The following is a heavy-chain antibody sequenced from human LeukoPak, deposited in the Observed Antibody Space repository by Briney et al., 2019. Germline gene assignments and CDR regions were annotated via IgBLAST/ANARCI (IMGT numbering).Heavy chain of an antibody. CDR3: ARGDSSGYYHHPERPPYYYYYYGMDV. J-gene: IGHJ6*02. CDR2: INHSGST. Sequence: SETLSLTCAVYGGSFSGYYWSWIRQPPGKGLEWIGEINHSGSTNYNPSLKSRVTISVDQSKNQFSLKLSSVTAADTAVYYCARGDSSGYYHHPERPPYYYYYYGMDVWGQGTTVTVSS. CDR1: GGSFSGYY. D-gene: IGHD3-22*01. V-gene: IGHV4-34*01.